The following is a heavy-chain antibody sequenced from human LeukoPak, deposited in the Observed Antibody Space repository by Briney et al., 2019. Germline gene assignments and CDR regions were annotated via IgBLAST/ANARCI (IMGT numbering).Heavy chain of an antibody. CDR2: ITPIFGTA. J-gene: IGHJ3*02. CDR1: GGTFSSYA. D-gene: IGHD6-19*01. Sequence: SVKVSCKASGGTFSSYAISWVRQAPGQGLEWMGGITPIFGTANYAQKFQGRVTITADESTSTAYMELSSLRSEDTAVYYCAGCIAVATPNAFDIWGQGTMVTVSS. CDR3: AGCIAVATPNAFDI. V-gene: IGHV1-69*13.